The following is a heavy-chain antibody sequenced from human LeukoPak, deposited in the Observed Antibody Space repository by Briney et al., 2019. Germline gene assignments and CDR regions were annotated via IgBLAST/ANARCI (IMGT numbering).Heavy chain of an antibody. J-gene: IGHJ4*02. V-gene: IGHV4-31*03. CDR2: IYYSGST. CDR1: GGSISSGGYY. D-gene: IGHD2-15*01. CDR3: ARGGNVGFFDY. Sequence: SETLSLTCTVSGGSISSGGYYWSWIRQHPGKGLECIGYIYYSGSTYYNPSLKIRVTISVDTSKNQFSLKLSSVTAADTAVYYCARGGNVGFFDYCGQGTLVTVSS.